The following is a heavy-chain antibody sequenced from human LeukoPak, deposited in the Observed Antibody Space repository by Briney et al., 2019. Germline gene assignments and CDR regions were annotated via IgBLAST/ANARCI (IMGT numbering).Heavy chain of an antibody. J-gene: IGHJ4*02. CDR3: ARSGASRRDSNFDY. D-gene: IGHD3-22*01. CDR2: ISYDGSNK. CDR1: GFTFSSYS. Sequence: PGGSLRLSCAASGFTFSSYSMNWVRQAPGKGLEWVAVISYDGSNKYYADSVKGRFTISRDNSKNTLYLQMNSLRAEDTAVYYCARSGASRRDSNFDYWGQGTLVTVSS. V-gene: IGHV3-30*03.